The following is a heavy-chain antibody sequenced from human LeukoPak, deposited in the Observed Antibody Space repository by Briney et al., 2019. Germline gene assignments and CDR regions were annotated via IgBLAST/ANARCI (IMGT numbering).Heavy chain of an antibody. D-gene: IGHD3-10*01. CDR3: ARQTIWFGELLFQDY. J-gene: IGHJ4*02. Sequence: PSETLSLTCTVSGGSISSYYWSWIRQHPRKELEWIGYIYYSGSTSYNPSLRSRVAMSVDTSKYLFFLKLSSVTAADTAVYYCARQTIWFGELLFQDYWGQGTLVTVSS. CDR2: IYYSGST. CDR1: GGSISSYY. V-gene: IGHV4-59*08.